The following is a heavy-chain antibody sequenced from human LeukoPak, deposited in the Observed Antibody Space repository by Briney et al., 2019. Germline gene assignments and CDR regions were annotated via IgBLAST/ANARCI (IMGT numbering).Heavy chain of an antibody. CDR1: GFTVSSNS. J-gene: IGHJ4*02. D-gene: IGHD4/OR15-4a*01. CDR3: ARRAGAYSHPYDY. Sequence: TGGSLRPSCTVSGFTVSSNSMSWVRQAPGKGLEWVSFIYSDNTHYSDSVKGRFTISRDNSKNTLYLQMNSLRAEDTAVYYCARRAGAYSHPYDYWGQGTLVTVSS. V-gene: IGHV3-53*01. CDR2: IYSDNT.